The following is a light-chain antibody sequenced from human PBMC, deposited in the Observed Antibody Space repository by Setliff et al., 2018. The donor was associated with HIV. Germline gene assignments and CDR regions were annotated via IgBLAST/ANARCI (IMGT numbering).Light chain of an antibody. J-gene: IGLJ1*01. CDR2: DVA. CDR1: SNDIGSYNY. Sequence: QSVLTQPASVSGSPGQSITISCNGTSNDIGSYNYVSWYQQHPGKAPKLVIYDVAQRPSGGSSRFSGSKSGDTASLTISGLQTEDEADYYCNSYTSSDTYVFGTGTK. V-gene: IGLV2-14*03. CDR3: NSYTSSDTYV.